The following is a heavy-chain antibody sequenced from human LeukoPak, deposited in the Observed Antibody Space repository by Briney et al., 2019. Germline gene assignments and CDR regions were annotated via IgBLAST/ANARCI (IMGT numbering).Heavy chain of an antibody. J-gene: IGHJ4*02. Sequence: SETLSLTCTVSGGSISSYYWSWIRQPPGKGLEWIGYIYYSGSTYYNPSLKSRVTISVDTSKNQFSLKLSSVTAADTAVYYCARVGAQHFDYWGQGTLVTVSS. CDR2: IYYSGST. V-gene: IGHV4-30-4*01. CDR1: GGSISSYY. D-gene: IGHD1-26*01. CDR3: ARVGAQHFDY.